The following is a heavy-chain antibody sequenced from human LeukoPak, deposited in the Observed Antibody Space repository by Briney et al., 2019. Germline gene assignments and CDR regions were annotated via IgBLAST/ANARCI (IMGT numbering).Heavy chain of an antibody. Sequence: GGSLRLSCAASGFTFSSYSMNWVRQAPGKGLEWVANIKQDGSEKYYVDSVKGRFTISRDNAKNSLYLQMNSLRAEDTAVYYCARDGITMVRGDPCYWGQGTLVTVSS. D-gene: IGHD3-10*01. CDR3: ARDGITMVRGDPCY. CDR1: GFTFSSYS. J-gene: IGHJ4*02. V-gene: IGHV3-7*01. CDR2: IKQDGSEK.